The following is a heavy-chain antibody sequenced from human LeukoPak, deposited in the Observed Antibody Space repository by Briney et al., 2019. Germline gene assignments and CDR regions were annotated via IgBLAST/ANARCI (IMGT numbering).Heavy chain of an antibody. V-gene: IGHV3-74*03. D-gene: IGHD3-10*01. Sequence: PGGSLRLSCTVSGFKLSNYWMHWVRQAPGKGLVWVSRINTDGTNTTYADSVKGRFTISRDNAKNTLYLEMNGLRVEDTAVYHCAREMRWFSEQPDYWGQGTLVTVSS. CDR3: AREMRWFSEQPDY. CDR1: GFKLSNYW. J-gene: IGHJ4*02. CDR2: INTDGTNT.